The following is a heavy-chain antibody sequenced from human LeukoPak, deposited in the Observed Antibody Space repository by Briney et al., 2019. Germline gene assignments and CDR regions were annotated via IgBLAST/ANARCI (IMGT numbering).Heavy chain of an antibody. Sequence: ASVKVSCKASGYSFTSCDINWVRQASGQELEWMGWMNPHSGHTGYAQNFQGRVSITRDTSISTAYMELSSLTSEDTAVYFCARDMRGAAAADDAFDIWGQGTMVTVSS. J-gene: IGHJ3*02. CDR2: MNPHSGHT. D-gene: IGHD6-13*01. V-gene: IGHV1-8*01. CDR3: ARDMRGAAAADDAFDI. CDR1: GYSFTSCD.